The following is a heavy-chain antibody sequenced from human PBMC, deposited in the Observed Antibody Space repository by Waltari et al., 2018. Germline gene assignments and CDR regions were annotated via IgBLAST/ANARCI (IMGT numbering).Heavy chain of an antibody. CDR1: GGTFISYA. V-gene: IGHV1-69*13. Sequence: QVQLVQSGAEVKKPGSSVKVSCKASGGTFISYAISWVRQSSGQGLEWMGRNIPIFGTANYAQKFPGRVMIAADRSTRTAYMELNSLISEDTAVYCWSRRPITMIIFDYWGQVTLFTVSS. CDR3: SRRPITMIIFDY. J-gene: IGHJ4*02. CDR2: NIPIFGTA. D-gene: IGHD3-22*01.